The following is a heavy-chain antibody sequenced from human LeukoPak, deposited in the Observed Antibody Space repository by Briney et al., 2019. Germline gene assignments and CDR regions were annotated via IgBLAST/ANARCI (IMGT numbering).Heavy chain of an antibody. CDR2: INHSGST. J-gene: IGHJ3*02. CDR3: ARVLRAAVAGAFDI. D-gene: IGHD6-19*01. CDR1: GFTFSSYA. Sequence: PGGSLRLSCAASGFTFSSYAMSWIRQPPGKGLEWIGEINHSGSTNYNPSLKSRVTISVDTSKNQFSLKLSSVTAADTAVYYCARVLRAAVAGAFDIWGQGTMVTVSS. V-gene: IGHV4-34*01.